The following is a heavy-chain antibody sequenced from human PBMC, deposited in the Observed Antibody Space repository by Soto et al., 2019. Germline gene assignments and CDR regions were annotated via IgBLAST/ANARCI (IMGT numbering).Heavy chain of an antibody. CDR3: ARGPIPRTSWFER. Sequence: ASVKVSCKASGYTFTSYGVSWVRQAPGRGLEWMGWISASNGNTNYAKKLQGRITMTTDTSNSTAYMEMRSVRSENTAVYYCARGPIPRTSWFERWGKGTLVTVSS. D-gene: IGHD1-7*01. J-gene: IGHJ5*02. CDR1: GYTFTSYG. V-gene: IGHV1-18*01. CDR2: ISASNGNT.